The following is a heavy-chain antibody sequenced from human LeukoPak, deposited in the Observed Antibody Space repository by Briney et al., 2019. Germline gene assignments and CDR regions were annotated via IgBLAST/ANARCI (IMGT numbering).Heavy chain of an antibody. J-gene: IGHJ4*02. Sequence: GGSLRLSCAASGFTFSSYAMSWVRQAPGKGLEWVSTVSGGGITTYYADSAKGRFTISRDNSKNTLYLQMNSLTAEDTAVYYCPKQSYASGWNPFDYWGQGILVTVSS. D-gene: IGHD6-19*01. V-gene: IGHV3-23*01. CDR1: GFTFSSYA. CDR2: VSGGGITT. CDR3: PKQSYASGWNPFDY.